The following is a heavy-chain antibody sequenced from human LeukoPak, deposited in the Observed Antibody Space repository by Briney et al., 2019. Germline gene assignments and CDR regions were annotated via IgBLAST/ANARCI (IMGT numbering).Heavy chain of an antibody. CDR3: ARVRKSFSGRFFSYAYYYYMDV. D-gene: IGHD1-26*01. Sequence: SETLSLTCAVYIGSFSDFHWSWIRQPPGKRLEWSAEINHSGSTNYNPSLTSRVTISVATSKNQFSPKLNSVTAADTAMYYCARVRKSFSGRFFSYAYYYYMDVWGKGTTVTVSS. CDR2: INHSGST. J-gene: IGHJ6*03. V-gene: IGHV4-34*01. CDR1: IGSFSDFH.